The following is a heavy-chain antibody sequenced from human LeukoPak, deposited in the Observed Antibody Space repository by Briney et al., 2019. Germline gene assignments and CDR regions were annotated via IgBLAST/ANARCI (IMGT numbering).Heavy chain of an antibody. CDR2: INHSGST. D-gene: IGHD6-19*01. Sequence: SETLSLTCAVYGGSFSGYYWSWIRQPPGKGLEWIGEINHSGSTNYNPSLKSRATISVDTSKNQFSLKLSSVTAADTAVYYCARGLGGSSGWYANYWGQGTLVTVSS. V-gene: IGHV4-34*01. CDR3: ARGLGGSSGWYANY. CDR1: GGSFSGYY. J-gene: IGHJ4*02.